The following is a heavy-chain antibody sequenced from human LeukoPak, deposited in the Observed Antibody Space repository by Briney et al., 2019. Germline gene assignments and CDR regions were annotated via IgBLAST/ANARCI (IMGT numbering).Heavy chain of an antibody. CDR1: GGSISSYY. D-gene: IGHD3-10*01. Sequence: SETLSLTCTVSGGSISSYYWSWIRQPPGKGLEWIGYIYYSGSTNYNPSLKSRVTISVDTSKNQFSLKLSSVTAADTAVYYCAGLLRFGEGNWFDPWGQGTLVTVSS. CDR2: IYYSGST. V-gene: IGHV4-59*08. J-gene: IGHJ5*02. CDR3: AGLLRFGEGNWFDP.